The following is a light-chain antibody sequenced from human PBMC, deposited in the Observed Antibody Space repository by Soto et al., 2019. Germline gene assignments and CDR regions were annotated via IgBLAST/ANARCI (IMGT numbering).Light chain of an antibody. Sequence: DIQMTQSPSSVSASVGDTINITCRTSQDIKKWLAWYQKKPGKAPKVLIYAASNLESGVSSRFSGSGAGTEFSLTISSLQTEDFATYFCHQASSFPYTFGPGTKVDIK. CDR2: AAS. J-gene: IGKJ3*01. V-gene: IGKV1-12*01. CDR3: HQASSFPYT. CDR1: QDIKKW.